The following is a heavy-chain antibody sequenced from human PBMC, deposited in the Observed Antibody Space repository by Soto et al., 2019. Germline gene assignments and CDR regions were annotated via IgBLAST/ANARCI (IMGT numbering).Heavy chain of an antibody. Sequence: PSETLPLTCAVYGGSFSGYYWSWIRQPPGKGLEWIGEINHSGSTNYNPSLESRVTISVDTSKNQFSLKLSSVTAADTAVYYCARFGAIVTTAIDYWGQETLVTISS. V-gene: IGHV4-34*01. D-gene: IGHD2-2*01. CDR1: GGSFSGYY. CDR2: INHSGST. CDR3: ARFGAIVTTAIDY. J-gene: IGHJ4*01.